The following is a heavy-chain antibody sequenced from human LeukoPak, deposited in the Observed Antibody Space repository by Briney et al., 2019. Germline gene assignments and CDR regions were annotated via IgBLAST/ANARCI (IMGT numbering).Heavy chain of an antibody. CDR2: IYYSGST. D-gene: IGHD6-13*01. Sequence: SETLSLTCTVSGGSISRYYWSWIRQPPGKGLEWIGYIYYSGSTNYNPSLKSRVTISVDTSKNQFSLKLSPVTAADTAVYYCATSYSSSWYDYWGQGTLVTVSS. CDR3: ATSYSSSWYDY. V-gene: IGHV4-59*01. CDR1: GGSISRYY. J-gene: IGHJ4*02.